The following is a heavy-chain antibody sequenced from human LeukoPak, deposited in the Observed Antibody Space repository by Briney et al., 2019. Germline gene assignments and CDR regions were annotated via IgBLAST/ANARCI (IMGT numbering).Heavy chain of an antibody. D-gene: IGHD6-13*01. J-gene: IGHJ4*02. Sequence: ASVKVSCETSGYIFTKYDISWVRQAPGQGPEWMGWITPYNGNAQSAPKFEGRVTMTTDTSASTAYLELRGLKSDDTAVYYCARETKDGVFFDYWGQGTLVIVSS. CDR2: ITPYNGNA. V-gene: IGHV1-18*01. CDR3: ARETKDGVFFDY. CDR1: GYIFTKYD.